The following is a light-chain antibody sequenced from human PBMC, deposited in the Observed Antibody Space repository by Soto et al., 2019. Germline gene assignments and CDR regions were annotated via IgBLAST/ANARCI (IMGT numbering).Light chain of an antibody. Sequence: IVMAHSPATLCVSPGGIAALSGRASHSVSSNLAWYQQKPGQAPSLLIYGASTRATGIPARFSGSGSGTEFTLTISSLQSKDFAVYYCQQYNNWPQTFGQGTKVDIK. CDR3: QQYNNWPQT. CDR2: GAS. CDR1: HSVSSN. J-gene: IGKJ1*01. V-gene: IGKV3-15*01.